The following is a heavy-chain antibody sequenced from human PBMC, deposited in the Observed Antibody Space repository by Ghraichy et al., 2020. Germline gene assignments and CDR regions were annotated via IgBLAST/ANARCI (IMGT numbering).Heavy chain of an antibody. CDR3: ASQSSVITIFGVVASYYFVY. Sequence: EWIGSIYYSGSTYYNPSLKSRVTISVDTSQNQFSLKLSSVTAADTAVYYCASQSSVITIFGVVASYYFVYWG. CDR2: IYYSGST. D-gene: IGHD3-3*01. J-gene: IGHJ4*01. V-gene: IGHV4-39*01.